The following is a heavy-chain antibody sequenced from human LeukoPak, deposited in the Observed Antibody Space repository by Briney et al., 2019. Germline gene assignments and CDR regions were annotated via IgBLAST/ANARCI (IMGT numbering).Heavy chain of an antibody. J-gene: IGHJ3*02. CDR3: ARDSPMVRGVRGAFDI. D-gene: IGHD3-10*01. V-gene: IGHV4-59*11. CDR1: GGSISSHY. Sequence: SETLSLTCTVSGGSISSHYWSWIRQPPGKGLEWIGYIYYSGSTNYNPSLKSRVTISVDTSKNQFSLKLSSVTAADTAVYYCARDSPMVRGVRGAFDIWGQGTMVTVSS. CDR2: IYYSGST.